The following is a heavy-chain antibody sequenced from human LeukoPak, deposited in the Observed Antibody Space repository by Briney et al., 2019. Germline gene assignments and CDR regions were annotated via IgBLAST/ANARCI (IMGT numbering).Heavy chain of an antibody. CDR1: GGSISSGGYY. CDR2: IYHSETT. D-gene: IGHD4-17*01. J-gene: IGHJ5*02. CDR3: ARTRNYGWNWFDP. V-gene: IGHV4-31*03. Sequence: SETLSLTCTVSGGSISSGGYYWSWIRQHPGKGLEWIGFIYHSETTYYNPSLKSRVTIPIDSSKNQFSLRLSSVTPADTAVYYCARTRNYGWNWFDPWGQGTLVTVSS.